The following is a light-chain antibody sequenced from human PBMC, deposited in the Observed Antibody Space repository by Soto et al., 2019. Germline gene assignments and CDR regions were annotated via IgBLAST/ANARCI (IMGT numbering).Light chain of an antibody. V-gene: IGKV1-27*01. J-gene: IGKJ4*01. CDR2: AAS. Sequence: DIQMTQSPSSLSASLGDRVTITCRASQGIGVYLAWFQQKPGTVPKLLIYAASAFQSGVLSRFSGSGSGTDFALTISRLQPEDIATSYCQKYNSAPLTFGGGTRVEIK. CDR1: QGIGVY. CDR3: QKYNSAPLT.